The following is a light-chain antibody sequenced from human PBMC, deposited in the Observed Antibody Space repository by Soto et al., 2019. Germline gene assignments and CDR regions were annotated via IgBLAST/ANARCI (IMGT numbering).Light chain of an antibody. CDR2: LNSDGSH. CDR1: SGYSSFA. CDR3: QTWGTGIRV. J-gene: IGLJ3*02. V-gene: IGLV4-69*01. Sequence: QPVLTQSSSASASLGASVKLTCTLSSGYSSFAIAWHQQQPEKGPRYLMKLNSDGSHSKGDGIPDRFSGSSSGAERYLTISSLQSEDEADYYCQTWGTGIRVFGGGTKLTVL.